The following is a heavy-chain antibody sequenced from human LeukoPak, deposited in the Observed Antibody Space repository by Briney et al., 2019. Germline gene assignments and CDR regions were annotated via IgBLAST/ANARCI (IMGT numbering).Heavy chain of an antibody. J-gene: IGHJ6*03. V-gene: IGHV1-46*01. D-gene: IGHD6-13*01. CDR2: INPSSGST. CDR1: GSTFTRYY. Sequence: ASVKVSCKASGSTFTRYYIHWVRQAPGQGLDWMGMINPSSGSTRFAQMFQDRVTMTRDTSTSAVYMELSSLTSEDTAMYYCAREGAAAGTYYYYYMDVWGKGTTVTVSS. CDR3: AREGAAAGTYYYYYMDV.